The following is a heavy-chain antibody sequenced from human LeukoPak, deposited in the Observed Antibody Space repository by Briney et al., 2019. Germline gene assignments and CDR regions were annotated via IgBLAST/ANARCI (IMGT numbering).Heavy chain of an antibody. CDR3: AKAPTAYCGGDCYPEYFQH. J-gene: IGHJ1*01. CDR2: ISWNSGSI. CDR1: GFTFYEYA. V-gene: IGHV3-9*01. Sequence: GGSLRLSCAASGFTFYEYAMHWVRQAPGKGLEWGSGISWNSGSIGYADSVKGRFTISRDNAKNSLYLQMNSLRAEDTALYYCAKAPTAYCGGDCYPEYFQHWGQGTLVTVSS. D-gene: IGHD2-21*01.